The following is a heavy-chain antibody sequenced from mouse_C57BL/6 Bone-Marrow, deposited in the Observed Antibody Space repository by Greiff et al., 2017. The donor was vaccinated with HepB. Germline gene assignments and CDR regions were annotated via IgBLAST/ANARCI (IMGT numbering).Heavy chain of an antibody. CDR2: IDPNSGGT. J-gene: IGHJ1*03. CDR3: ARYELTGTGGYFDV. V-gene: IGHV1-62-3*01. CDR1: GYTFTSYW. Sequence: QVQLQQPGAELVKPGASVKLSCKASGYTFTSYWMHWVKQRPGRGLEWIGRIDPNSGGTKYNEKFKSKATLTAEKSSSTAYMQLSSLTSEDSAVYFCARYELTGTGGYFDVWGTGTTVTVSS. D-gene: IGHD4-1*01.